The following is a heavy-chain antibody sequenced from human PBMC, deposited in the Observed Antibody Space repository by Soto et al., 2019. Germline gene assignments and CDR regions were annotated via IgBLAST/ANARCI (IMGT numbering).Heavy chain of an antibody. CDR2: IGRSGETI. J-gene: IGHJ4*02. Sequence: GGSLRLSCVGSGFTFSSFERNWVRQTPRKGLEWHSYIGRSGETIYYADSVKGRFTISRDNAKSSLFLQMDGLRDEDKGIYYCARDSRGGAARRPTFYYWGRGTLVTVSS. CDR1: GFTFSSFE. V-gene: IGHV3-48*03. CDR3: ARDSRGGAARRPTFYY. D-gene: IGHD6-6*01.